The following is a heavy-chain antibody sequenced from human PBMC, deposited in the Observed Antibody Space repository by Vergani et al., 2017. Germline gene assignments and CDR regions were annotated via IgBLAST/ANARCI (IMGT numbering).Heavy chain of an antibody. D-gene: IGHD2-2*03. Sequence: QVQLQESGPGLVKPSQTLSLTCTVSGGSISSGGYYWSWIRQHPGKGLEWIGYIYYSGSTYYNPSLKSRVTISVDTSQNQFSLKLSSVTAADTAVYYCARVDSQAFGYYYYGMDVWGQGTTVTVSS. CDR3: ARVDSQAFGYYYYGMDV. J-gene: IGHJ6*02. CDR1: GGSISSGGYY. V-gene: IGHV4-31*03. CDR2: IYYSGST.